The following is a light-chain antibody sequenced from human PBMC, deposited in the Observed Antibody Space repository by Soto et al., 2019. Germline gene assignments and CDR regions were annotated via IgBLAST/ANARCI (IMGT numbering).Light chain of an antibody. V-gene: IGKV1-33*01. CDR3: QHSNHLPL. Sequence: DIQMTQSPPSLSASVGDRVTITCHASQDIGTYLNWYQHKPGKAPNLVIYDASNLETGVPSRFSGGGSGTDFPFTISSLRPEDIATYYCQHSNHLPLFGPGTKVDF. J-gene: IGKJ3*01. CDR1: QDIGTY. CDR2: DAS.